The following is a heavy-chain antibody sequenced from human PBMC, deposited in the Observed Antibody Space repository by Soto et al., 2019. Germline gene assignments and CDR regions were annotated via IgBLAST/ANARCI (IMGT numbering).Heavy chain of an antibody. V-gene: IGHV3-23*01. CDR1: RFIFSDYA. D-gene: IGHD3-10*01. CDR2: IGGGNTDR. J-gene: IGHJ5*01. Sequence: DVQLLESGGGLVQPGGSLTLSCAASRFIFSDYAMNWVRQSPGKGLEWVSSIGGGNTDRYYADSVKGRFIISRDNSKNPIYVHRNSLRDDDTAVYYCAKDAVYYNVKWDWFASWGKGTMGTVSS. CDR3: AKDAVYYNVKWDWFAS.